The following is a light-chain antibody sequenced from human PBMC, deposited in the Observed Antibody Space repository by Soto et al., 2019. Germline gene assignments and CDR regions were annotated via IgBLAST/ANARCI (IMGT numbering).Light chain of an antibody. Sequence: DIQMTQSPSSLSASVGDRVTITCGASLGIRNDLDWFQQKPGKAPKPLIYAASSLQSGVPSRFSGSGSGTEFTLTISSLQPEDFATYYCLQHNTYPCTFGPGTKVDIK. J-gene: IGKJ3*01. V-gene: IGKV1-17*01. CDR1: LGIRND. CDR2: AAS. CDR3: LQHNTYPCT.